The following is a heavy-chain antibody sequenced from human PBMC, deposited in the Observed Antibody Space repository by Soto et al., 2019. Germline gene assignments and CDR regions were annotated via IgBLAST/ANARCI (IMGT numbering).Heavy chain of an antibody. D-gene: IGHD3-10*01. Sequence: QVQLVESGGGVVQPGRSLRLSCAASGFTFSSYGMHWVRQAPGKGLEWVAVIWDDGGNKYYTDSVKGRFTISRDNSKNTLYLEMNSLRAEDTAVYYCARVTGSGTAEAGFDYWGQGTLVTVSS. CDR3: ARVTGSGTAEAGFDY. J-gene: IGHJ4*02. CDR2: IWDDGGNK. CDR1: GFTFSSYG. V-gene: IGHV3-33*01.